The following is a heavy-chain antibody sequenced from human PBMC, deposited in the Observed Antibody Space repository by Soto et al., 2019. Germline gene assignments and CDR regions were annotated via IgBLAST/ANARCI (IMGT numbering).Heavy chain of an antibody. CDR2: IYYSGST. D-gene: IGHD1-1*01. J-gene: IGHJ5*02. CDR3: ARTRASVVQTPGRDYNWFDP. CDR1: GCSISSGGYY. Sequence: PSETLSLTCTVSGCSISSGGYYWSWIRQHPGKGLEWIGYIYYSGSTYYNPSLKSRVTISVDTSKNQFSLKLSSVTAADTAVYYCARTRASVVQTPGRDYNWFDPWGQGTLVTVSS. V-gene: IGHV4-31*03.